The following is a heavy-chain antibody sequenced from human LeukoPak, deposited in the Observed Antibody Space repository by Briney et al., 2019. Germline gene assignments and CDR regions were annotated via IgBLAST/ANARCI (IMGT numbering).Heavy chain of an antibody. Sequence: GGSLRLSCAASGFTFSSYSMNWVRQAPGKGVEWVSSISSTSTYIYYADSVKGRFTISRDNAKNSLYLQMNSLRAEDTAVYYCARDGAVGFDPWGQGALFTVSS. CDR2: ISSTSTYI. J-gene: IGHJ5*02. CDR3: ARDGAVGFDP. V-gene: IGHV3-21*01. D-gene: IGHD1-26*01. CDR1: GFTFSSYS.